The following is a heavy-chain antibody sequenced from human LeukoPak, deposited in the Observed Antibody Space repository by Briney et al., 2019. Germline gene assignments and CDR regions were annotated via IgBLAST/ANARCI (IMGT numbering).Heavy chain of an antibody. Sequence: PGGSLRLSCAASGFTFSSYAMSWVRQAPGKGLEWVSTISGSGVSTYYADSVKGRFTISRDNSKNTLYLQMNSLRAEDTAVYYCAKDLSSIAPRRFDYWAREPWSPSPQ. CDR3: AKDLSSIAPRRFDY. V-gene: IGHV3-23*01. CDR1: GFTFSSYA. CDR2: ISGSGVST. D-gene: IGHD6-6*01. J-gene: IGHJ4*02.